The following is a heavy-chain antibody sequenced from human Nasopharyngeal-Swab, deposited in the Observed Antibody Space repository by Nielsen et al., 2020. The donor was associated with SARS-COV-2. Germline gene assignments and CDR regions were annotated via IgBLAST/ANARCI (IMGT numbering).Heavy chain of an antibody. J-gene: IGHJ4*02. CDR2: ISYDGSNK. CDR1: AFTFSSYS. V-gene: IGHV3-30-3*01. CDR3: ARDESGSSSFDY. Sequence: GRSLRLSCAASAFTFSSYSMHWVRQAPGQGLEWVAVISYDGSNKYYADSVKGRFTISRDNSKNTLYLQMNSLRAEDTAVYYCARDESGSSSFDYWGQGTLVTVSS. D-gene: IGHD1-26*01.